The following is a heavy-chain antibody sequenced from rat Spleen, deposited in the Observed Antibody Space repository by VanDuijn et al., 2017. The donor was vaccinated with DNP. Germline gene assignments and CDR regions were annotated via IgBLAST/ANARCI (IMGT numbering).Heavy chain of an antibody. Sequence: EVQLVESGGGLVQPGRSLKLSCAASGFTLSDYAMVWVRQAPKKGLEWVATITYDGSSTFYRDSVTGRFTISRDFAKSTLYLQMDSLRSEDSATYYCTTRGNYGGYDYWGQGVMVTVSS. D-gene: IGHD1-11*01. CDR1: GFTLSDYA. CDR2: ITYDGSST. V-gene: IGHV5-17*01. J-gene: IGHJ2*01. CDR3: TTRGNYGGYDY.